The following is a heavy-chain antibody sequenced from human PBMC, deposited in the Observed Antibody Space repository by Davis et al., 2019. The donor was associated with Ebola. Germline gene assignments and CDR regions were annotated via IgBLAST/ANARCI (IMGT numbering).Heavy chain of an antibody. Sequence: GGSLRLSCAASGFTFSSYSMNWVRQAPVKGLEWVSSISSSSSYIYYADSVKGRFTISRDNAKNSLYLQMNSLRAEDTAVYYCARGPSTGNSFTYWGQGTLVTVSS. J-gene: IGHJ4*02. CDR2: ISSSSSYI. CDR1: GFTFSSYS. V-gene: IGHV3-21*01. CDR3: ARGPSTGNSFTY. D-gene: IGHD4-23*01.